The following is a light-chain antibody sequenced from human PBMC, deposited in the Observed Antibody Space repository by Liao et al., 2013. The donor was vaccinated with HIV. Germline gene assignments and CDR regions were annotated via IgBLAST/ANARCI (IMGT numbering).Light chain of an antibody. CDR1: NIGGES. CDR2: HET. CDR3: QVWDTTTDHLYV. J-gene: IGLJ1*01. V-gene: IGLV3-21*01. Sequence: SYVLTQPPSVSVAPGHTARITCAGDNIGGESVHWYQQKSGQAPVLVIFHETDRPSGISDRFSGSTSENTATLTISRAEAGDEADYYCQVWDTTTDHLYVFGSGTKVTVL.